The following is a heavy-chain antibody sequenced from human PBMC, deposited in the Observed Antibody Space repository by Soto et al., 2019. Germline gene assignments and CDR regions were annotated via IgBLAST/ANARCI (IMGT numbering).Heavy chain of an antibody. J-gene: IGHJ4*02. CDR1: GGSFSGYY. CDR2: INHSGST. D-gene: IGHD1-1*01. V-gene: IGHV4-34*01. CDR3: ARPRGWNDTTVAYYFDY. Sequence: SETLSLTCAVYGGSFSGYYWSWIRQPPGKGLEWIGEINHSGSTNYNPSLKSRVNISVDTSKNQFSLKLSSVTAADTAVYYCARPRGWNDTTVAYYFDYWGQGTLVTVSS.